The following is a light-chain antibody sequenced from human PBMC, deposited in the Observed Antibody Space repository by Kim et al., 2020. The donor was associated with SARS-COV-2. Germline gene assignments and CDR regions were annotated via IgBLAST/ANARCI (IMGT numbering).Light chain of an antibody. CDR3: AAWDDRLSGYV. J-gene: IGLJ1*01. V-gene: IGLV1-47*01. Sequence: GQGVTISCSGGGTNCGSKYVYWYQQRPGTAPKLLIYRNNQRPSGVPDRFSGSKSGTSASLAISGLGSEDEAEYYCAAWDDRLSGYVFGTGTKVTVL. CDR2: RNN. CDR1: GTNCGSKY.